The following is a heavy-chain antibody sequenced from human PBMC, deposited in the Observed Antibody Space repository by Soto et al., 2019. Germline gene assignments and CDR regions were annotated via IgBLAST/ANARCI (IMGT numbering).Heavy chain of an antibody. CDR3: AREGKTYSNSIDY. Sequence: SSETLSLTCTVSGGSISSGDYYWSWIRQPPGKGLEWIGYIYYSGTTYYNPSLKSRVTISVDTSKNQFSLKLSSVTAADTAVYYCAREGKTYSNSIDYWGQGTLVTSPQ. CDR1: GGSISSGDYY. CDR2: IYYSGTT. D-gene: IGHD4-4*01. J-gene: IGHJ4*02. V-gene: IGHV4-30-4*01.